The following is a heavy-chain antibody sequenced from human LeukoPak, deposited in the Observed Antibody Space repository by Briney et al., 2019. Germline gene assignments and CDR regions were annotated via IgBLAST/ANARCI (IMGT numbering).Heavy chain of an antibody. CDR1: GFTFSSYW. CDR3: ASSRGYCSGGSCYFRSYLDY. CDR2: IKQDGSEK. J-gene: IGHJ4*02. Sequence: PGGSLRLSCAASGFTFSSYWMSWVRQAPGKGLDWVANIKQDGSEKYYVDSVKGRFTISRDNAKNSLYLQMNSLRAEDTAVYYCASSRGYCSGGSCYFRSYLDYWGQGTLVTVSS. D-gene: IGHD2-15*01. V-gene: IGHV3-7*01.